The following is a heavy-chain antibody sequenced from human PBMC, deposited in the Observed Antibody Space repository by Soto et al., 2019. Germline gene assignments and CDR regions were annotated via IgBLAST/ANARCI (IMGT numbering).Heavy chain of an antibody. Sequence: QVQLVQSGAEVKKPGSSVKVSCKASGGTFSSYAISWVRQAPGQGVEWLGGIIPIFGTANYAQKFQGRVTTTSDESTSTAYMELSSMRSEDTAVYYCARAKDIVVVVAAAAGYGMDVWGQGTTVTVSS. D-gene: IGHD2-15*01. J-gene: IGHJ6*02. CDR2: IIPIFGTA. V-gene: IGHV1-69*01. CDR3: ARAKDIVVVVAAAAGYGMDV. CDR1: GGTFSSYA.